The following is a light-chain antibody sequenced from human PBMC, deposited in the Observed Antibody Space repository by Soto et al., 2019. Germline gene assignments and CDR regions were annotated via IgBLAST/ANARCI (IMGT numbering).Light chain of an antibody. CDR3: QHYGTSHA. V-gene: IGKV3-20*01. CDR1: PSASSNY. J-gene: IGKJ1*01. Sequence: VVLTQSPGPLSVSPGERATLSCRASPSASSNYLAWYRQKPGQAPSLLIYGASSRATGIPDRFSGSGSGTDFTLTITRLEPDDSADYYCQHYGTSHAFGQGTKVEIK. CDR2: GAS.